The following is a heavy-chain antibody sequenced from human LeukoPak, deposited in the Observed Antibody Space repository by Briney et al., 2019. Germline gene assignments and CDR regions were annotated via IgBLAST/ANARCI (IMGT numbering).Heavy chain of an antibody. J-gene: IGHJ4*02. CDR3: ARVRGSGSPRVDY. CDR2: IYYSGST. CDR1: GVSISSYY. Sequence: SETLSLTCTVSGVSISSYYWSWIRQPPGKGLEWIGYIYYSGSTNYNPSLKSRVTISVDTSKNQFSLKLSSVTAADTAVYYCARVRGSGSPRVDYWGQGTLVTVSS. V-gene: IGHV4-59*01. D-gene: IGHD3-10*01.